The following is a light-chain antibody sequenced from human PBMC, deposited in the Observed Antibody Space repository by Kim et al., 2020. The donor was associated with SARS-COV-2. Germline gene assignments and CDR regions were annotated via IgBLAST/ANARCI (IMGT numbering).Light chain of an antibody. CDR1: QGISNS. Sequence: SVGTLVTCPCRASQGISNSLAWYQQKPGKVPKLLIYATSTLQSGVPSRFSGSGSGTDFTLSISSLQPEDVATYYCQKYNSAPRTFGQGTKVDI. CDR2: ATS. CDR3: QKYNSAPRT. V-gene: IGKV1-27*01. J-gene: IGKJ1*01.